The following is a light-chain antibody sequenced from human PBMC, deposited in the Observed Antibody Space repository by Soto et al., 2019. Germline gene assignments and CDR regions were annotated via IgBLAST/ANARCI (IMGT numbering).Light chain of an antibody. J-gene: IGKJ2*01. CDR3: LQDYNYPYT. CDR1: QSVSVN. V-gene: IGKV3-15*01. Sequence: EIVMTQSPGTLSVSPGERATLSCRASQSVSVNLAWYQQKPGQAPRLLIYGVSTRATGIPARFSGSESGTEFTLTISSLQSEDFAVYYCLQDYNYPYTFGQGTKLEIK. CDR2: GVS.